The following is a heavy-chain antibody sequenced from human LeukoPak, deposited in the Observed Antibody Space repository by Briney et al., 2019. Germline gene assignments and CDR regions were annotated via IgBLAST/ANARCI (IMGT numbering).Heavy chain of an antibody. D-gene: IGHD4-23*01. CDR3: ARPSLDYGGIDAFDF. CDR1: GGSISSYY. CDR2: IYYSGST. V-gene: IGHV4-59*08. Sequence: SETLFLTCTVSGGSISSYYWSWIRQPPGKGLEWIGFIYYSGSTNYNPSLKSRVTISVDTSKNQFSLKLSSVTAADTAVYYCARPSLDYGGIDAFDFWGQGTLVTVSS. J-gene: IGHJ3*01.